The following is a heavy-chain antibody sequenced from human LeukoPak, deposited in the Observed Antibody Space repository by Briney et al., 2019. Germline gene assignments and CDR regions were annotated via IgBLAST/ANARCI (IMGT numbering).Heavy chain of an antibody. D-gene: IGHD6-13*01. CDR3: AKDIAAAGTYFDY. V-gene: IGHV3-23*01. Sequence: GGSLRLSCAASGFTFSIYAMNWVRQAPGKGLECVSTISGNGGNTFYVDSVKGRFTISRDNSKNTLYLQMNNLRAEDTAIYYCAKDIAAAGTYFDYWGQGTLVTVPS. CDR1: GFTFSIYA. CDR2: ISGNGGNT. J-gene: IGHJ4*02.